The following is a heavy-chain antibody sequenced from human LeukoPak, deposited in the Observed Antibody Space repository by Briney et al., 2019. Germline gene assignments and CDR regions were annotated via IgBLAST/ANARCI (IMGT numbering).Heavy chain of an antibody. CDR1: GYSFTSYW. Sequence: GESLKISCKGSGYSFTSYWIGWVRQMPGRGQEWMGIIYPGDSDTRYSPSFQGQVTISADKSISTAYLQWSSLKASDTAMYYCARRPTDYSFDYWGQGTLVTVSS. CDR2: IYPGDSDT. J-gene: IGHJ4*02. D-gene: IGHD4-11*01. CDR3: ARRPTDYSFDY. V-gene: IGHV5-51*01.